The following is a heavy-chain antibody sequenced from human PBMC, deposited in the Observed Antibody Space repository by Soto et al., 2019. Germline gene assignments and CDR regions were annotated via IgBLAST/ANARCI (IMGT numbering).Heavy chain of an antibody. CDR1: GGSISSGGYS. CDR2: IYHSGST. V-gene: IGHV4-30-2*01. D-gene: IGHD2-8*01. J-gene: IGHJ5*02. CDR3: ARVHIVLMSWVP. Sequence: SETLSLTCAVSGGSISSGGYSWSWIRQPPGKGLEWIGYIYHSGSTYYNPSLKSRVTISVDRSKNQFSLKLSSVTAADTAVYYCARVHIVLMSWVPWGQGTLVTVSS.